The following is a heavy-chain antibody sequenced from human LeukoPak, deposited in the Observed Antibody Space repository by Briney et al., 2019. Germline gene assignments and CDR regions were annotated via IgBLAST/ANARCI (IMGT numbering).Heavy chain of an antibody. Sequence: SETLSLTCTVSGGSISGSDYYWSWIRQPPGRGLEWIGYSYYSGSTYFNPSLKSRAAISLDTSKNHFSLRLSSVTAADTAVYYCASRSLHGDFDYWGQGTLVTVS. CDR1: GGSISGSDYY. D-gene: IGHD2-15*01. V-gene: IGHV4-30-4*01. CDR3: ASRSLHGDFDY. J-gene: IGHJ4*02. CDR2: SYYSGST.